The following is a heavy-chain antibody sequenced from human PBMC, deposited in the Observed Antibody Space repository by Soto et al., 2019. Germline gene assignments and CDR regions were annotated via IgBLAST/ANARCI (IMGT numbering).Heavy chain of an antibody. Sequence: QVQLQQWGAGLLKPSETLSLTCAVYGGSFSGYYWSWIRQPPGKGLEWIGEINHSGSTNYNPSLKSRVTITGDTSRNHFPQKQSSVPAAARAVYYCARGRRPAVTIAYWGRGTLVPVPS. CDR2: INHSGST. V-gene: IGHV4-34*01. J-gene: IGHJ4*02. CDR1: GGSFSGYY. CDR3: ARGRRPAVTIAY.